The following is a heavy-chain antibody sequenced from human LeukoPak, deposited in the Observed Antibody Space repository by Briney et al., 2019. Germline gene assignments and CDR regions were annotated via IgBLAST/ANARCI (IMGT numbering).Heavy chain of an antibody. CDR1: GGSISSGSYY. CDR2: IYTSGST. CDR3: ARAGESSSHTRDYYYGMDV. D-gene: IGHD6-13*01. J-gene: IGHJ6*04. V-gene: IGHV4-61*02. Sequence: PSETLSLTCTVSGGSISSGSYYWSWIRQPAGKGLEWIGRIYTSGSTNYNPSLKSRVTISVDTSKNQFSLKLSSVTAADTAVYYCARAGESSSHTRDYYYGMDVWGKGTTVTVSS.